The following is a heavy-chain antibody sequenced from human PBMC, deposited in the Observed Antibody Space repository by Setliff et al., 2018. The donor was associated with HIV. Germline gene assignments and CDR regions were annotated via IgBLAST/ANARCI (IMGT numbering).Heavy chain of an antibody. V-gene: IGHV1-46*01. CDR2: ISPSGDRT. Sequence: GASVKVSCKASGYAFTSQFMHWVRQAPGQGLEWMGIISPSGDRTTYAQRFRGRVTMTSDTSTGTVYMELSSLRSEDTAVYYCARDYFDSSAYHYGFGAFDIWGQGTMVTVSS. CDR3: ARDYFDSSAYHYGFGAFDI. J-gene: IGHJ3*02. D-gene: IGHD3-22*01. CDR1: GYAFTSQF.